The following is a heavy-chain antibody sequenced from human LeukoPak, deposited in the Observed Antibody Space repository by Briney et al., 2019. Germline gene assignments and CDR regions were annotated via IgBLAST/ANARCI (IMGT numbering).Heavy chain of an antibody. CDR2: INHSGST. J-gene: IGHJ2*01. CDR1: GGSFSGYY. V-gene: IGHV4-34*01. CDR3: GSRRSSGYRNVHDWYFDL. D-gene: IGHD6-13*01. Sequence: PSETLSLTCAVYGGSFSGYYWSWIRQPPGKGLEWIGEINHSGSTNYNPSLKSRVTLSVDTSKNQFSLKRSSVTAADTAVYYWGSRRSSGYRNVHDWYFDLWGRGTLVTVSS.